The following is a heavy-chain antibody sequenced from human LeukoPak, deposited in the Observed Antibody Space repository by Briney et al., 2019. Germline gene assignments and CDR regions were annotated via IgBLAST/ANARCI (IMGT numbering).Heavy chain of an antibody. Sequence: GGSLRLSCAASGFTFSSYAMSWVRQAPGKGLEWVSAISGSGGSTYYADSVKGRFTISRDNSKNTLYLQMNSLRAEDTAVYYCAKDRYYDSGTGLAFDIWGQGTMVTVSS. CDR3: AKDRYYDSGTGLAFDI. J-gene: IGHJ3*02. V-gene: IGHV3-23*01. CDR2: ISGSGGST. D-gene: IGHD3-10*01. CDR1: GFTFSSYA.